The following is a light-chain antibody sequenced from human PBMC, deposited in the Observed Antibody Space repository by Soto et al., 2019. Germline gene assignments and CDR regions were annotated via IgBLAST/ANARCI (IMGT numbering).Light chain of an antibody. CDR3: SSYTSSSTLAYV. Sequence: QSVLTQPASVSGSPGQSITISCTGTSSDVGGYKYVSWYQQDPGKAPKLMIYEVSNRPSGVSNRFSGSKSGNTASLTISGLQAEDEADYYCSSYTSSSTLAYVFGTGTKVTVL. CDR2: EVS. CDR1: SSDVGGYKY. J-gene: IGLJ1*01. V-gene: IGLV2-14*01.